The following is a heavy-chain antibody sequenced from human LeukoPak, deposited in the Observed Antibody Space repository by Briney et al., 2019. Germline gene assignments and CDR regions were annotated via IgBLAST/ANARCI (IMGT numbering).Heavy chain of an antibody. CDR2: IKTDGSET. V-gene: IGHV3-7*03. J-gene: IGHJ4*02. Sequence: GGSLRLSCAVSGFNFRDHWMDWVRQAPGKGLEWVGHIKTDGSETYYVDSLKGRFSISRDNTNSALYLQMNSLRVEDTAVYYCAKNNGWFHLAQWGQGTLVTVSS. D-gene: IGHD6-19*01. CDR1: GFNFRDHW. CDR3: AKNNGWFHLAQ.